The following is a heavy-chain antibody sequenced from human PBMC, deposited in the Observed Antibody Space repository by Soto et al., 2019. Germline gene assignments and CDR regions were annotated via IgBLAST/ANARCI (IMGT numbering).Heavy chain of an antibody. V-gene: IGHV3-48*02. CDR2: ISSSSSTI. D-gene: IGHD2-2*01. CDR3: ARGDQLLSLGY. CDR1: GFTFSSYS. J-gene: IGHJ4*02. Sequence: EVQLVESGGGLVQPGGSLRLSCAASGFTFSSYSMNWVRQAPGKGLEWVSYISSSSSTIYYADSVKGRFTISRDNAKNSRYLQMNSLRDEDTAVYYCARGDQLLSLGYWGQGTLVTVSS.